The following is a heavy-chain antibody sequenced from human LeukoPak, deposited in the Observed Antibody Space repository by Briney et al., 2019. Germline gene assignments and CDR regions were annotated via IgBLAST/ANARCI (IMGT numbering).Heavy chain of an antibody. J-gene: IGHJ4*02. CDR3: AREDYCSGGSCYEGAVDY. V-gene: IGHV1-18*04. D-gene: IGHD2-15*01. CDR1: GYTFTSYG. CDR2: ISAYNGNT. Sequence: GESLKISCQGSGYTFTSYGITWVRQAPGQGLEWMGWISAYNGNTNYAQNLQGRVTMTTDTSTRTVYMELRSLRSDDTAVYYCAREDYCSGGSCYEGAVDYWGQGTLVTVSS.